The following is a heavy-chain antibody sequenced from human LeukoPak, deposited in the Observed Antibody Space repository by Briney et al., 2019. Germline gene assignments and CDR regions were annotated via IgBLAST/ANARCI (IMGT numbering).Heavy chain of an antibody. J-gene: IGHJ5*02. D-gene: IGHD6-13*01. CDR2: INHSGST. V-gene: IGHV4-34*01. CDR1: GGSFGGYY. Sequence: SETLSLTCAVYGGSFGGYYWSWIRQPPGKGLEWIGEINHSGSTNYNPSLKSRVTISVDTSKNQFSLKLSSVTAADTAVYYCARGLSSSSYDWFDPWGQGTLVTVSS. CDR3: ARGLSSSSYDWFDP.